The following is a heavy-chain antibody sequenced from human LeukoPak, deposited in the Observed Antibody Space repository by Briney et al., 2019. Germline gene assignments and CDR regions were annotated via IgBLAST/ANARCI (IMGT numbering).Heavy chain of an antibody. J-gene: IGHJ4*02. CDR2: INPNSGGT. D-gene: IGHD2-15*01. V-gene: IGHV1-2*02. CDR1: GYTFTGYY. Sequence: GASVKVSCKASGYTFTGYYMHWVRQAPGQGLEWMGWINPNSGGTNYAQKFQGRVTMTRDTSISTAYMELSRLRSEDTAVYYCARDERVCSGGSCYLYYFDYWGQGTLVTVSS. CDR3: ARDERVCSGGSCYLYYFDY.